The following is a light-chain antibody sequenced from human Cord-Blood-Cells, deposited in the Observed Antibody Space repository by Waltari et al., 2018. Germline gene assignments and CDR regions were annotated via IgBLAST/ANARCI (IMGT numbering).Light chain of an antibody. V-gene: IGLV2-14*01. CDR2: DVS. CDR1: SSDAGGYNY. Sequence: QSALTQPASVSGSPGQSITISCTGTSSDAGGYNYVSWYQQHPGKAPKLMIYDVSNRPSGGSNRVSGSKSGNTASLTISGLQAEDEADYYCSSYTSSSTVVFGGGTKLTVL. J-gene: IGLJ2*01. CDR3: SSYTSSSTVV.